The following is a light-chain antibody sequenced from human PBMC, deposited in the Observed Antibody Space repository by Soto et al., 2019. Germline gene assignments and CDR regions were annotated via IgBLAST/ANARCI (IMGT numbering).Light chain of an antibody. CDR3: QQYSIYLYT. V-gene: IGKV1-5*03. CDR2: RAS. CDR1: QSISNW. Sequence: DIQMTQSPSTLSASVGDRVTLTCRASQSISNWLAWYQQKPGKAPKLLIYRASTLETGVPSRFSGSGSGTEFTLTINSLQPDDFATYYFQQYSIYLYTFGQGTKLEIK. J-gene: IGKJ2*01.